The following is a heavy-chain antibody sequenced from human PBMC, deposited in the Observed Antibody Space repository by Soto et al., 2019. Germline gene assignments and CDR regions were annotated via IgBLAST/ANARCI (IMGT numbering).Heavy chain of an antibody. CDR1: GYNFATYW. CDR3: ARRLDNTLDF. J-gene: IGHJ4*02. D-gene: IGHD1-20*01. V-gene: IGHV5-51*01. CDR2: IYPHDSDT. Sequence: PGESLKISCKGSGYNFATYWIGWVRQMPGKGLEWMGIIYPHDSDTRYSPSFQGQVTISADKSISTAYLRWSSLKASDTAIYYCARRLDNTLDFWGQGTLVTVSS.